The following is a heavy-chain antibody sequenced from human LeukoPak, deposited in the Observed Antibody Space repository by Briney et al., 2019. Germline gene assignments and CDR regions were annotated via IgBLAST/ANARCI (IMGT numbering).Heavy chain of an antibody. CDR2: INWNGGST. D-gene: IGHD3-10*01. CDR1: GFTFDDYG. Sequence: GGSLRLSCAASGFTFDDYGKSWVRQAPGKGLEWVSGINWNGGSTGYADSVKGRFTISRDNAKNSLYLQMNSLRAEDTALYYCARLSGYGSGSLWGQGTLVTVSS. J-gene: IGHJ4*02. V-gene: IGHV3-20*04. CDR3: ARLSGYGSGSL.